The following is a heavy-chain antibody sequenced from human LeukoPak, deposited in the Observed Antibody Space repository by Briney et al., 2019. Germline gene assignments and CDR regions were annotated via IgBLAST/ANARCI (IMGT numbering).Heavy chain of an antibody. D-gene: IGHD5-18*01. J-gene: IGHJ4*02. CDR1: GGSISSYY. CDR2: IYYTGAT. Sequence: SETLTLTCTVSGGSISSYYWSWIRLPPGKGLEWIGCIYYTGATYYNPSLKSRVTISLDTSKNQFSLKLSSVTAADAAIYYCARAGYSYGTGYYFDYWGQGALVTVSS. V-gene: IGHV4-59*01. CDR3: ARAGYSYGTGYYFDY.